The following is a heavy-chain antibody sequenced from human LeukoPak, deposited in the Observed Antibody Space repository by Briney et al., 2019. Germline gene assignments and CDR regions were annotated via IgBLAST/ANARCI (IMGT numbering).Heavy chain of an antibody. CDR2: IRSKANSYAT. CDR3: TRLVGDSSGYYGDY. D-gene: IGHD3-22*01. V-gene: IGHV3-73*01. CDR1: GFTFSGSA. Sequence: GGSLRLSCAASGFTFSGSAMHWVRQASGKGLEWVGRIRSKANSYATAYAASVKGRFTISRDDSKNTAYLQMNSLKTEDTAVYYCTRLVGDSSGYYGDYWGQGALVTVSS. J-gene: IGHJ4*02.